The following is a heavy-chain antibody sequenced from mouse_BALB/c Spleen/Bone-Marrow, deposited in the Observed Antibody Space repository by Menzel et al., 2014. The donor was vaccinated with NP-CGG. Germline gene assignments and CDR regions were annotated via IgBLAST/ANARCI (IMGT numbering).Heavy chain of an antibody. CDR1: GYTFTSYV. CDR3: ARSDYRYGMDY. CDR2: INPYNDGS. D-gene: IGHD2-14*01. Sequence: EVQLQQSGPELVKPGASVKMCCKASGYTFTSYVMHWVKQKPGQGLEWIGYINPYNDGSKYNEKFKGKATLNSDKSSSTAYMELSSLASEDSAVYYCARSDYRYGMDYRAQGTPVTVPS. V-gene: IGHV1-14*01. J-gene: IGHJ4*01.